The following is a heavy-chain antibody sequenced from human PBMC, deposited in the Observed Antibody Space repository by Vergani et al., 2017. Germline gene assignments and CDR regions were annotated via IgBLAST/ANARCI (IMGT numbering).Heavy chain of an antibody. D-gene: IGHD2-15*01. Sequence: QVQLVESGGGVVQPGRSLRLSCAASGFTFSSYGIHWVRQAPGKGLEWVAVISYDGTNKYYEDSVQGRFTISRYNSKNTLYLQMNSLRAEDTAVYYCAKDRCHCSGGSCYEHFDYWGQGTLVTVSS. J-gene: IGHJ4*02. CDR2: ISYDGTNK. V-gene: IGHV3-30*18. CDR3: AKDRCHCSGGSCYEHFDY. CDR1: GFTFSSYG.